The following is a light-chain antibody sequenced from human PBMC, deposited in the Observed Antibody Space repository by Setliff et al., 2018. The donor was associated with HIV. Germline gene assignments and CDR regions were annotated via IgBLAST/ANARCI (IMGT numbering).Light chain of an antibody. J-gene: IGLJ1*01. CDR3: CSWAGSSTYV. CDR2: DVT. Sequence: QSVLTQPRSVSGSPGQSVTISCTGTSSDIGAYDYVSWFQQSPGKAPLLIIYDVTRRPSGVPDRFSGSRSGNTASLTISGLQADDEAYYYCCSWAGSSTYVFGTGTKVTVL. V-gene: IGLV2-11*01. CDR1: SSDIGAYDY.